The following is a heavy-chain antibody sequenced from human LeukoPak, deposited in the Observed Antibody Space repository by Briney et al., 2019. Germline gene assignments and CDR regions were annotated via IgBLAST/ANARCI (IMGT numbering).Heavy chain of an antibody. CDR2: ITGSGGRT. CDR3: AKSGVLAALAEYFDY. V-gene: IGHV3-23*01. CDR1: GFTFSSYS. Sequence: GGSLRLSCAASGFTFSSYSMKWVRQRQAPGKGLEWVSVITGSGGRTYYADSVKGRFTISRDNSKNTLYLQMNSLRAEDTAVYYCAKSGVLAALAEYFDYWGQGTLVTASS. D-gene: IGHD2-15*01. J-gene: IGHJ4*02.